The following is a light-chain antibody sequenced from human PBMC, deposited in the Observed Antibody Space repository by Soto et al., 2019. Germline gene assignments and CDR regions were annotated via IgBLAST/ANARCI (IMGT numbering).Light chain of an antibody. Sequence: QSVLTQPPSASGTPGQRVTISCSGSSSIIKSNYVYWYQQLPGTAPKLLIYTDTQRPSGVPDRFSGSKSGTSASLAISGLRSEYEADYYCATWDDSLSAWVFGGGTKLTVL. CDR3: ATWDDSLSAWV. J-gene: IGLJ3*02. CDR1: SSIIKSNY. CDR2: TDT. V-gene: IGLV1-47*02.